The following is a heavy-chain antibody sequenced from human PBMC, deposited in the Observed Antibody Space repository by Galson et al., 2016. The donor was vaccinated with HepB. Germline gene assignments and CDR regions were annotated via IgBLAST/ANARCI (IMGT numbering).Heavy chain of an antibody. CDR1: GFTFSSYN. CDR2: IWHDGSNK. V-gene: IGHV3-33*08. Sequence: SLRLSCAASGFTFSSYNIHWVRHVPGKGLEWVAVIWHDGSNKYYGDSVKGRFSISRDNSKNTLDLQMNSLRAEDSALYFCARGACSSSSCYYFDSWGQGTLVTVSS. CDR3: ARGACSSSSCYYFDS. D-gene: IGHD2-15*01. J-gene: IGHJ4*02.